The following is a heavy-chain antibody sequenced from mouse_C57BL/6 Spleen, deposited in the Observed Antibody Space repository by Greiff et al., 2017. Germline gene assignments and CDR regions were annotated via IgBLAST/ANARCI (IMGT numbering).Heavy chain of an antibody. V-gene: IGHV14-1*01. CDR1: GFNIKDYY. CDR3: TAGHIYLNFAY. J-gene: IGHJ3*01. Sequence: VQLQQSGAELVRPGASVKLSCTASGFNIKDYYMHWVKQRPEQGLEWIGRIDPEDGDTEYAPKFQGKATMTADTSSNTAYLQLSSLTSEDTAVYYCTAGHIYLNFAYWGQGTLVTVSA. CDR2: IDPEDGDT. D-gene: IGHD2-1*01.